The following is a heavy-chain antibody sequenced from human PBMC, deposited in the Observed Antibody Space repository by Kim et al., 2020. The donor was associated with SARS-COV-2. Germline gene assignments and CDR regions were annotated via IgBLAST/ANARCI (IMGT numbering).Heavy chain of an antibody. Sequence: SETLSLTCAVYGGSFSGYYWSWIRQPPGKGLEWVGEINHSGSTNYNPSSKSRVTISVDTSKNQSSLKLSSVTAADTAAFYCARGGAYCGGDCYSSFDYWG. J-gene: IGHJ4*01. CDR2: INHSGST. D-gene: IGHD2-21*01. CDR3: ARGGAYCGGDCYSSFDY. V-gene: IGHV4-34*01. CDR1: GGSFSGYY.